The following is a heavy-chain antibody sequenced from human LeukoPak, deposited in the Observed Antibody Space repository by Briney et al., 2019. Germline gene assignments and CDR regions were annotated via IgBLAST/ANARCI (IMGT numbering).Heavy chain of an antibody. D-gene: IGHD6-19*01. CDR2: ISPSSSTI. CDR1: GFTFTSYS. J-gene: IGHJ4*02. CDR3: ARLRGSGWYQDY. Sequence: GGSLRLSCAAFGFTFTSYSMNWVRQAPGRGLEWVSYISPSSSTIYYADSVKGRFTISRDNAKNSLYLHMNSLRAEDTAVYYCARLRGSGWYQDYWGQGTLVAVSS. V-gene: IGHV3-48*04.